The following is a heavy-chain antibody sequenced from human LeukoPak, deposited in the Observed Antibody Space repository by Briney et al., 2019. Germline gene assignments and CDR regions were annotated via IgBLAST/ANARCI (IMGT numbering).Heavy chain of an antibody. CDR3: AIHSSGWYIYYYGMDV. Sequence: PGGSLRLSCSASEXTVSSNYRSWVRQAPGKGLEWVSVIHGAGSTYYADSVKGRFNISRDSSKNTLYLQMNSLRVEDTAVYYCAIHSSGWYIYYYGMDVWGQGTTVTVSS. V-gene: IGHV3-53*01. CDR2: IHGAGST. J-gene: IGHJ6*02. D-gene: IGHD6-19*01. CDR1: EXTVSSNY.